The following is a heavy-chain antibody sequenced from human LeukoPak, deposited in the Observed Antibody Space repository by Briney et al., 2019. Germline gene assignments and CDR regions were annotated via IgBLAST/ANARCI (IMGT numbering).Heavy chain of an antibody. D-gene: IGHD5-18*01. CDR3: ARDSESYSYGQFDY. V-gene: IGHV3-30-3*01. Sequence: PGGSLRLSCAASGFTFRSYAMHWVRQAPGKGLEWVAVISYDGSDKYYADSVKGRFTIFRDNSKNTLYLQMNSLRADDTAVYFCARDSESYSYGQFDYWGQGTLVAVSS. CDR1: GFTFRSYA. CDR2: ISYDGSDK. J-gene: IGHJ4*02.